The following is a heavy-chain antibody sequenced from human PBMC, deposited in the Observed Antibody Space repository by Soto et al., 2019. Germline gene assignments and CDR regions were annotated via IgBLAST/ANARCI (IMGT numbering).Heavy chain of an antibody. D-gene: IGHD1-26*01. CDR3: ARDGVGHTTFFGYFDY. CDR2: IRYDGSNI. CDR1: GFTFSGLG. Sequence: QVQLVEFGGGVVQPGRSLRLSCAASGFTFSGLGMHWVRQAPGKGLEWVAVIRYDGSNIYYADAVKGRFTISRDNSKDTLYLQMNSLRADDTAVYYCARDGVGHTTFFGYFDYWGHETLVTVSS. J-gene: IGHJ4*01. V-gene: IGHV3-33*01.